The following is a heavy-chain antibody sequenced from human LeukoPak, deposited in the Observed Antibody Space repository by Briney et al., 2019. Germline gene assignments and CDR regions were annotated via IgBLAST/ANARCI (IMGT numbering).Heavy chain of an antibody. Sequence: PSETLSLTCTVSSGSISSGDYYWGWVRQPPGEGLEWIASIRYSGTTFYNPSLKSRVTISVDTSENQFSLKLSSVTAADTALYYCARRRSGKNWFDPWGQGTLVTVSS. CDR3: ARRRSGKNWFDP. V-gene: IGHV4-39*01. J-gene: IGHJ5*02. CDR2: IRYSGTT. CDR1: SGSISSGDYY. D-gene: IGHD3-10*01.